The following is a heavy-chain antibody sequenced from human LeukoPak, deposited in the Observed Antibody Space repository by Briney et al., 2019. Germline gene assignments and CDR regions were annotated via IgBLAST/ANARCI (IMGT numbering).Heavy chain of an antibody. Sequence: PSETLSLTCAVYGGSFSGYYWSWIRQPPGKGLEWIGEINHSGSTNYNPSLKSRVTISVDTSKNQFSLKLSSVTAADTAVYYCARGPASIAARRSYYYYYMDVWGKGTTVTVSS. CDR3: ARGPASIAARRSYYYYYMDV. CDR1: GGSFSGYY. J-gene: IGHJ6*03. V-gene: IGHV4-34*01. D-gene: IGHD6-6*01. CDR2: INHSGST.